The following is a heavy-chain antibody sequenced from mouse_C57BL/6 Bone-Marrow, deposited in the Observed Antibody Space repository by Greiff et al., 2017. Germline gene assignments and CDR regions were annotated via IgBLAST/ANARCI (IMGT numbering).Heavy chain of an antibody. CDR1: GYTFTSYW. J-gene: IGHJ1*03. CDR3: ARGYDYDGYFDV. CDR2: IDPSDSYT. D-gene: IGHD2-4*01. Sequence: QVHVKQPGAELVKPGASVKLSCKASGYTFTSYWMQWVKQRPGQGLEWIGEIDPSDSYTNYNQKFKGKATLTVDTSSSTAYMQLSSLTSEDSAVYYCARGYDYDGYFDVWGTGTTVTVSS. V-gene: IGHV1-50*01.